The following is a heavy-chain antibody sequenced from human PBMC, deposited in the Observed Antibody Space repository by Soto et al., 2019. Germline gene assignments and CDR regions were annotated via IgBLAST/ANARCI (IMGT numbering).Heavy chain of an antibody. J-gene: IGHJ5*02. V-gene: IGHV4-39*01. CDR1: GGSISSNDYN. CDR3: VRGYYDIGWCDP. CDR2: IYYSGST. D-gene: IGHD3-22*01. Sequence: QLQLQESGPGLVKPSETLSLTCTVSGGSISSNDYNWGWIRHPPGNGLEWIGTIYYSGSTYYYSSLNRRATGSGDTARNQFSLKRSSVAAAAAAVYYCVRGYYDIGWCDPWGQGTLVNGSS.